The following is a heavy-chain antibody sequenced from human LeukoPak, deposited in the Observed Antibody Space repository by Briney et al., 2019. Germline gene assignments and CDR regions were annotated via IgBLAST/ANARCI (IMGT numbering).Heavy chain of an antibody. Sequence: SETLSLTCAVYGGSFSGYYWSWIRQPPGKGLEWIGEINHSGSTNYNPSLKSRVTISVDTSKNQFSLKLSSVTAADTAVYYCARGRSVSWVLAKNWFDPWGQGTLVTVSS. CDR2: INHSGST. V-gene: IGHV4-34*01. CDR1: GGSFSGYY. CDR3: ARGRSVSWVLAKNWFDP. J-gene: IGHJ5*02. D-gene: IGHD3-3*02.